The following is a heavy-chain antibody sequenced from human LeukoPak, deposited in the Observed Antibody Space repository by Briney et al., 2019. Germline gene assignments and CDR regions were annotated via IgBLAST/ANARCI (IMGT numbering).Heavy chain of an antibody. CDR3: ARGGGPSIAVALGAFDI. J-gene: IGHJ3*02. CDR1: GGSISSTY. Sequence: SETLSLTCTVSGGSISSTYWTWIRQPPGKGLEWIGYIYYTGNTNYNPSLKSRVTISVDTSKNQFSLKLSSVTAADTAVYYCARGGGPSIAVALGAFDIWGQGTLVTVSS. V-gene: IGHV4-59*01. CDR2: IYYTGNT. D-gene: IGHD6-19*01.